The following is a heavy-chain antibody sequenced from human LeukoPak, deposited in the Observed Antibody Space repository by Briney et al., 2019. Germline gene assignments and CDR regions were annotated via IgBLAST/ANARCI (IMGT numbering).Heavy chain of an antibody. CDR1: GYTFTSYY. V-gene: IGHV1-46*01. Sequence: ASVKVSCKASGYTFTSYYMHWVRQAPGQGLEWMGIINPSGGSTSYAQKFQGRVTITADESTSTAYMELSSLRSEDTAVYYCARVLRFLEWRDYYYYMDVWGKGTTVTVSS. J-gene: IGHJ6*03. CDR3: ARVLRFLEWRDYYYYMDV. D-gene: IGHD3-3*01. CDR2: INPSGGST.